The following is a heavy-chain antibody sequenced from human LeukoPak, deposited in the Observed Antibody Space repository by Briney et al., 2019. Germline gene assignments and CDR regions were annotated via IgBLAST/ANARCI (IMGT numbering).Heavy chain of an antibody. D-gene: IGHD2-2*01. Sequence: PGRSLRLSCVASGFIVSDNYMSWIRQAPGKEPQWVSIIYPDGRAFYADSVKGRFTISRDNSRNTLYLQMNSLRADDTALYYCARGRMPNGADNWGQGTLVTVSS. J-gene: IGHJ4*02. CDR3: ARGRMPNGADN. V-gene: IGHV3-53*01. CDR2: IYPDGRA. CDR1: GFIVSDNY.